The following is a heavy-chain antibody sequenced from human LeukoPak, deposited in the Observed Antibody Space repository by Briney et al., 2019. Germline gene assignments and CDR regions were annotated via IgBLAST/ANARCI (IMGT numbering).Heavy chain of an antibody. J-gene: IGHJ4*02. CDR1: GFTFSSYS. V-gene: IGHV3-21*01. D-gene: IGHD1-26*01. CDR2: ISSSSSYI. Sequence: GGSLRLSCAASGFTFSSYSMNWVRQAPGQGLKWVSSISSSSSYIYYADSVKGRFTISRDNAKNSLYLQMNSLRAEDTAVYYCARAGGSYPYFDYWGQGTLVTVSS. CDR3: ARAGGSYPYFDY.